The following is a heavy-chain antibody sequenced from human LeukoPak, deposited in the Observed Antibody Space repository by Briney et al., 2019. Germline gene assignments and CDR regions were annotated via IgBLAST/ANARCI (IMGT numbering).Heavy chain of an antibody. CDR3: AKSFTSSSSDY. CDR2: ISVGGTTT. Sequence: GGSLRLSCVASGFTFSNYAMSWIRQAPGKGLEWVSSISVGGTTTYYADSVKGRFSISRDNSENTLYLQMNGLRADDTAVYSCAKSFTSSSSDYWGQGTLVTVSS. CDR1: GFTFSNYA. J-gene: IGHJ4*02. V-gene: IGHV3-23*01. D-gene: IGHD6-13*01.